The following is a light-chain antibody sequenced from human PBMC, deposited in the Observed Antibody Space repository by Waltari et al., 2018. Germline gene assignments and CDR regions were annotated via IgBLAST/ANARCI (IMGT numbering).Light chain of an antibody. CDR2: DVS. CDR3: QKYNTALPELT. V-gene: IGKV3-15*01. J-gene: IGKJ4*01. CDR1: VSLLSN. Sequence: VVMTQSPATLSVFPGGRASLSCRTNVSLLSNLAWFQQRPGQPPRLLMYDVSTRTADFPVRFTGSRSGTGDEYFLTISSLQPEDVATYYCQKYNTALPELTFGGGTKVEIK.